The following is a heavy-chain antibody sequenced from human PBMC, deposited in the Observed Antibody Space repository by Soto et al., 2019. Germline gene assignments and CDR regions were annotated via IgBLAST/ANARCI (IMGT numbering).Heavy chain of an antibody. V-gene: IGHV4-34*01. J-gene: IGHJ6*02. CDR2: NNHSGST. D-gene: IGHD4-17*01. Sequence: QVQLQQWGAGLLKPSETLSLTCAVYGGSFSGYYWSWIRQPPGKGLEWIGENNHSGSTNYNPSLKSRVTISVDTSKNQFSLKLSSVTAADTAVYYCAREGTVTTRLRGMDVWGQGTTVTVSS. CDR3: AREGTVTTRLRGMDV. CDR1: GGSFSGYY.